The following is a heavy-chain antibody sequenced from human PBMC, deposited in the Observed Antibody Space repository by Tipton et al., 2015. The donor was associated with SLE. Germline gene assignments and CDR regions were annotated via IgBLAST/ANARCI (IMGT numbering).Heavy chain of an antibody. Sequence: LRLSCAASGGSFFCSSWRWLPQSPGKGLQWIGETNHSGSASYNPSLKTRVIISVDSSKNQFSLKVSSVTAADTAVYYCAGALETAGGMRDYWGQGTLVTVSS. D-gene: IGHD5-18*01. CDR1: GGSFFCSS. CDR2: TNHSGSA. CDR3: AGALETAGGMRDY. J-gene: IGHJ4*02. V-gene: IGHV4-34*01.